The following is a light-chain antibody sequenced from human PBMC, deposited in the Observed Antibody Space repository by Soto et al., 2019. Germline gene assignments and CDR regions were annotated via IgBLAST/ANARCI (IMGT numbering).Light chain of an antibody. J-gene: IGKJ4*01. Sequence: DIQMTQSPATLSASVGDRVTITCRASHSIGNWLAWYQQKPGKAPNLLIYKASSLQSAVPSRFSGSGSGTEFPLTISGLQPDDFPIYYCQQTNSYPLPFGGGTKVDVK. CDR3: QQTNSYPLP. V-gene: IGKV1-5*03. CDR1: HSIGNW. CDR2: KAS.